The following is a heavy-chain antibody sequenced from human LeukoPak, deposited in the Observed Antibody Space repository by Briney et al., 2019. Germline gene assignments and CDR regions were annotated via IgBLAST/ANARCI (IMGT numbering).Heavy chain of an antibody. V-gene: IGHV3-20*01. D-gene: IGHD4-17*01. CDR2: IHWSGTSR. J-gene: IGHJ6*02. Sequence: GGSLRLSCAASGFTFSSYAISWVRQAPGKGLEWVSGIHWSGTSRGYADSVKGRFTISRDNAKNSLYLDMNSLRAEDTALYHCARALYGDYYFYGLDVWGQGTTVTVSS. CDR3: ARALYGDYYFYGLDV. CDR1: GFTFSSYA.